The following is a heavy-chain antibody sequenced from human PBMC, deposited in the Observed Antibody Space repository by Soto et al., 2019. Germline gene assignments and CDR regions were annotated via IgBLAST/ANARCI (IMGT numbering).Heavy chain of an antibody. CDR2: IIPMFGIT. J-gene: IGHJ4*02. D-gene: IGHD3-16*01. CDR3: ATGALTFGGVLNA. CDR1: GATFSSST. V-gene: IGHV1-69*02. Sequence: VQLVQSGADVKQPGSSVKVSCKASGATFSSSTFTWVRQAPGQGLEWMGRIIPMFGITNSAQKFQGRLGITADESTNTVFMDMSSLRSDDTAIYYCATGALTFGGVLNAWGQGTLVTVSS.